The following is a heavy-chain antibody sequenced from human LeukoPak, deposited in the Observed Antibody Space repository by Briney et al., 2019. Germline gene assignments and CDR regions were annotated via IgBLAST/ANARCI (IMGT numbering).Heavy chain of an antibody. D-gene: IGHD3-10*01. CDR2: IYTSGST. V-gene: IGHV4-61*02. CDR1: GGSISSGSYY. Sequence: SQTLSLTCTVSGGSISSGSYYWSWIRQPAGKGLEWIGRIYTSGSTNYNPSLKSRVTISVDTSKNQFSLKLSSVTAADTAVYCCARLWFGDVWGQGTLVTVSS. J-gene: IGHJ4*02. CDR3: ARLWFGDV.